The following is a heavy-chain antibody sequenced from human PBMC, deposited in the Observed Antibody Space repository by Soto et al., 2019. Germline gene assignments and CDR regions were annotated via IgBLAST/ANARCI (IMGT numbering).Heavy chain of an antibody. CDR3: ARDSRPLHYSSSWTAQEPPNFDY. V-gene: IGHV1-18*01. CDR1: GYTFTSYG. D-gene: IGHD6-13*01. Sequence: ASVKVSCKASGYTFTSYGISWVRQAPGQGLERKGWISAYNGNTNYAQKLQGRVTMTRDTSISTAYMELSRLRSDDTAVYYWARDSRPLHYSSSWTAQEPPNFDYWGQGTLVTVSS. CDR2: ISAYNGNT. J-gene: IGHJ4*02.